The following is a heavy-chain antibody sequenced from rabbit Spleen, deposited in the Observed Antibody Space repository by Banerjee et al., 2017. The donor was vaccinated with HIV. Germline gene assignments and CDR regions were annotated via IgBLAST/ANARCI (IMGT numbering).Heavy chain of an antibody. J-gene: IGHJ4*01. V-gene: IGHV1S45*01. CDR1: GFSFSSSYW. CDR2: IDGGSSGST. Sequence: EESGGGLVQPEGSLTLTCTASGFSFSSSYWIYWVRQAPGKGLEWIGCIDGGSSGSTYYASWAKGRFTISKTSSTTVTLQMTSLTAADTATYFCTRGYDGTVFNLWGPGTLVTVS. CDR3: TRGYDGTVFNL. D-gene: IGHD4-2*01.